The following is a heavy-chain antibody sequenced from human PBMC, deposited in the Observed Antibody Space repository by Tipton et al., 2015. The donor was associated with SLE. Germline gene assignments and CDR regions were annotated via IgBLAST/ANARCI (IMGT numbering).Heavy chain of an antibody. Sequence: SLRLSCAASGFTFSDYYMSWIRQAPGKGLEWVSYISSSSSYTNYADSVKGRFTISRDNAKNSLYLQMNSLRAEDTAVYYCAKDFTYIDSSGWYGENYFDYWGQGTLVTVSS. CDR1: GFTFSDYY. CDR3: AKDFTYIDSSGWYGENYFDY. D-gene: IGHD6-19*01. CDR2: ISSSSSYT. V-gene: IGHV3-11*06. J-gene: IGHJ4*02.